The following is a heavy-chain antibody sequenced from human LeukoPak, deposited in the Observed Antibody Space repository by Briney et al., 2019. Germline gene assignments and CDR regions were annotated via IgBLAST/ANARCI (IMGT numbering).Heavy chain of an antibody. J-gene: IGHJ4*02. CDR2: ISYDGSNK. D-gene: IGHD5-18*01. CDR1: GFTFSIYA. CDR3: ARDFREYTYAEYYFAS. Sequence: GGSLRLSCAASGFTFSIYAMHWVRQAPGKGLEWVAVISYDGSNKYYADSVKGRFTISRDNSKNTLSLQMNSLRAEDTAVYYCARDFREYTYAEYYFASWGQGTLVTVSS. V-gene: IGHV3-30-3*01.